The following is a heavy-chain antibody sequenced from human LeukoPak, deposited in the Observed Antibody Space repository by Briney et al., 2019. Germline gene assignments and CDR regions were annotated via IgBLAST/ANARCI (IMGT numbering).Heavy chain of an antibody. J-gene: IGHJ4*02. CDR2: IKQDGSEK. CDR3: ARGDWGLSFDY. D-gene: IGHD7-27*01. Sequence: SGGSLRLSCAASGFTFSNYWMSWVRQAPGKGLEWVANIKQDGSEKYYVDSVKGRFTISRDNAKNSLYLQMNSLRAEDMAVYYCARGDWGLSFDYWGQGTLVTVSS. CDR1: GFTFSNYW. V-gene: IGHV3-7*01.